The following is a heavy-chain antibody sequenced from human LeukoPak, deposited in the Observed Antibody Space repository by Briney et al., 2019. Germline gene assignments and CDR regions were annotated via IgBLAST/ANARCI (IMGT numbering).Heavy chain of an antibody. Sequence: ASVKVSCKASGYTFTSYAINWVRQATGQGLEWMGWMNPNSVKTGYAQKFQGRGTMTRNNSISTAYMELSSLRSEDTAVYYCARGRAEIDYWGQGTLVTVSS. CDR3: ARGRAEIDY. V-gene: IGHV1-8*01. CDR2: MNPNSVKT. J-gene: IGHJ4*02. D-gene: IGHD6-25*01. CDR1: GYTFTSYA.